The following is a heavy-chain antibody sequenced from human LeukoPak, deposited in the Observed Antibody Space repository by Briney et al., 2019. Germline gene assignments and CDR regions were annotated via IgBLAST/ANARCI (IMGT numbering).Heavy chain of an antibody. CDR1: GYTFTTYA. V-gene: IGHV1-3*01. Sequence: ASVKVSCKASGYTFTTYAMHWVRQAPGQRLEWMGWINAGNGNTKYSEKFQARVTITRDTSASTAYMELSSLRSEDTAVYYCARDLSYSGLVRGLGGWFDPWGQGTPVTVSS. CDR2: INAGNGNT. CDR3: ARDLSYSGLVRGLGGWFDP. D-gene: IGHD3/OR15-3a*01. J-gene: IGHJ5*02.